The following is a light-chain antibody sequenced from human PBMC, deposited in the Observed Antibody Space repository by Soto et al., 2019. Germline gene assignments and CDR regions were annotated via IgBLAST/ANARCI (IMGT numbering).Light chain of an antibody. CDR2: DTF. V-gene: IGKV3-11*01. J-gene: IGKJ2*01. Sequence: EIVLTQSPATLSLSPGTGATLSCRASQIVTSSLAWYQQRPGQAPRLLIYDTFTRATGIPARFSAKGAGTDFTLTISSLEPEDSAVYFCQQYSHRPPYTFGQGTKLEIK. CDR3: QQYSHRPPYT. CDR1: QIVTSS.